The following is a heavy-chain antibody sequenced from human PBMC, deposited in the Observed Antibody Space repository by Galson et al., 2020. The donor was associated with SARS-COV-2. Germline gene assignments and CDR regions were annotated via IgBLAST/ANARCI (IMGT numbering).Heavy chain of an antibody. J-gene: IGHJ6*02. CDR2: ISYDGSNK. V-gene: IGHV3-30-3*01. CDR1: GFTFSSYA. Sequence: PGGSLRLSCAASGFTFSSYAMHWVRQAPGKGLEWVAVISYDGSNKYYADSVKGRFTISRDNSKNTLYLQMNSLRAEDTAVFYCARDGSQQQLVPNYYYYGMDVWGQGTTVTVSS. CDR3: ARDGSQQQLVPNYYYYGMDV. D-gene: IGHD6-13*01.